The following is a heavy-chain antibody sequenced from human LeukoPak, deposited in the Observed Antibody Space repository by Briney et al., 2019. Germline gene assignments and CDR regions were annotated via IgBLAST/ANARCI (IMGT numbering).Heavy chain of an antibody. V-gene: IGHV3-53*01. J-gene: IGHJ6*04. CDR2: IYSDGST. D-gene: IGHD6-13*01. CDR3: ARDRWMAAASGASSHYYYYGMDA. Sequence: PGGSLRLSCVASGFSVSNNFMSWVRQAPGKGLEWVSVIYSDGSTFYADSVKGRFTISRDSSKDTLYLQMNSLRAEDTAVYYCARDRWMAAASGASSHYYYYGMDAWGKGTTVTVSS. CDR1: GFSVSNNF.